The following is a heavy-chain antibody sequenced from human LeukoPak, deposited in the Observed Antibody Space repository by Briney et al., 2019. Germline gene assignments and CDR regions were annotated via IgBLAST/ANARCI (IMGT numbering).Heavy chain of an antibody. CDR3: AGGRTRDY. D-gene: IGHD2-2*01. CDR2: IKSGGNT. V-gene: IGHV3-53*01. CDR1: GFTVITNS. J-gene: IGHJ4*02. Sequence: GGPLRLSCTPSGFTVITNSIPWVRKAPGKGLEWVSVIKSGGNTYYADSVKGRFTISRDNSKNTLFLQMDSLRPDDTAVYYCAGGRTRDYWGQGTLVTVSS.